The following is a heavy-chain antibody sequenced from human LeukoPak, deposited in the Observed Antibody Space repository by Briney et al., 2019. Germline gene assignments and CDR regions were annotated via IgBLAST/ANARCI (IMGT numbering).Heavy chain of an antibody. Sequence: GESLKISCKGSGYSFTSYWIGWVRQMPGRGLEWMGIIYLGDSETRYSPSFQGQVTISADKSISTAYLQWSSLKASDTAMYYCARQGCSGGSCYYMDVWGKGTTVTVSS. CDR1: GYSFTSYW. J-gene: IGHJ6*03. CDR2: IYLGDSET. CDR3: ARQGCSGGSCYYMDV. D-gene: IGHD2-15*01. V-gene: IGHV5-51*01.